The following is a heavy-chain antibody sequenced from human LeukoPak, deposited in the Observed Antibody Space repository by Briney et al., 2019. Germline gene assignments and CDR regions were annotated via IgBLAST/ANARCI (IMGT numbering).Heavy chain of an antibody. Sequence: PLGSLTVSCAASGVTFSRYWMHWVRQAPGKGLVWVSRIKNDGSRTTYADAVKGRFTISRDNAKNTLYLQMNSLSADDTAVYYCVREPYCSGGSCYTSGFDCWGQGTLDPVSS. J-gene: IGHJ4*02. V-gene: IGHV3-74*01. CDR2: IKNDGSRT. CDR3: VREPYCSGGSCYTSGFDC. CDR1: GVTFSRYW. D-gene: IGHD2-15*01.